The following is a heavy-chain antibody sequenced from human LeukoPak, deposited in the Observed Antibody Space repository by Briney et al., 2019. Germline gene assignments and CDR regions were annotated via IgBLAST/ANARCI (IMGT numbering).Heavy chain of an antibody. Sequence: PGGSLRLSCAASGFTFSSYAMHWVRQAPGKGLEWVAVISYDGSNKYYADSVKGRFTIPRDNSKNTLYLQMNSLRAEDTAVYYCARGSYGSGSYYNGYYYGMDVWGQGTTVTVSS. CDR3: ARGSYGSGSYYNGYYYGMDV. CDR2: ISYDGSNK. CDR1: GFTFSSYA. V-gene: IGHV3-30-3*01. D-gene: IGHD3-10*01. J-gene: IGHJ6*02.